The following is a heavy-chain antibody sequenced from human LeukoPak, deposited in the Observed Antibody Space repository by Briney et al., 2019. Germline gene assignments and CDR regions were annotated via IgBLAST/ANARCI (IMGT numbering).Heavy chain of an antibody. CDR2: IIPIFGTA. Sequence: ASVKVSCKASGGTFSSHAISWVRQAPGQGLEWMGGIIPIFGTANYAQKFQGRVTITADESTSTAYMELSSLRSEDTAVYYCARGTVSEAVGHYWGQGTLVTVSS. CDR1: GGTFSSHA. CDR3: ARGTVSEAVGHY. V-gene: IGHV1-69*01. D-gene: IGHD6-19*01. J-gene: IGHJ4*02.